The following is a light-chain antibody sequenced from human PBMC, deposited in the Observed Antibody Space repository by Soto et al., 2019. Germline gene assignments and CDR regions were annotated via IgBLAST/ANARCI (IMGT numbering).Light chain of an antibody. J-gene: IGLJ2*01. V-gene: IGLV2-23*02. CDR1: SGDVGNYNL. CDR2: EVS. CDR3: CAYAGGSVYVV. Sequence: QSALTQPASVSGSPGQSITISCTGTSGDVGNYNLVSWYQQHPGKAPHLMIYEVSKRPSGVSNRFSGSKSGNTASLTISGLQAEDEADYYCCAYAGGSVYVVFGGGTKLTVL.